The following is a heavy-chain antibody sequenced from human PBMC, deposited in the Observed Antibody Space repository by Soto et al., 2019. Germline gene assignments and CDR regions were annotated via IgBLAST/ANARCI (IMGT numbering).Heavy chain of an antibody. D-gene: IGHD1-20*01. CDR3: AKPDLKYNWNDGNFDY. V-gene: IGHV3-43*01. CDR2: ISWDGGST. J-gene: IGHJ4*02. CDR1: GFTFDDYT. Sequence: PGGSLRLSCAASGFTFDDYTMHWVRQAPGKGLEWVSLISWDGGSTYYADSVKGRFTISRDNSKNSLYLQMNSLRTEDTALYYCAKPDLKYNWNDGNFDYWGQGTLVTVSS.